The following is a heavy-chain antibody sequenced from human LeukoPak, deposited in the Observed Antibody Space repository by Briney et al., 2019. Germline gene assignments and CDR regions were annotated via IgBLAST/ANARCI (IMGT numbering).Heavy chain of an antibody. D-gene: IGHD6-13*01. CDR3: ARIDIAAAGKVFDY. V-gene: IGHV4-31*03. Sequence: SQTLSLTCTVSGGSISSGGYYWSWIRQHPGKGLEWIGYIYYSGSTYYNPSLKSRVTISVDTSKNQFSLKLSSVTAADTAVYYCARIDIAAAGKVFDYWGQGTLVTVSS. CDR1: GGSISSGGYY. CDR2: IYYSGST. J-gene: IGHJ4*02.